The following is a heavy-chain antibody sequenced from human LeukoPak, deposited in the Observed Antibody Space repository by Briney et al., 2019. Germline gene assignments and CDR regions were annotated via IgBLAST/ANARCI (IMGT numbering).Heavy chain of an antibody. Sequence: GESLKISCKGFRYSLSTYWIGWVRQMPGRGLEWMGIIYPGDYTTQYTSSFQGQVTISVDKPTGTAYLQWSSLKASDTAMYYCASRDYGSTWSDPWGQGTLVTASS. CDR1: RYSLSTYW. CDR3: ASRDYGSTWSDP. D-gene: IGHD4/OR15-4a*01. CDR2: IYPGDYTT. V-gene: IGHV5-51*04. J-gene: IGHJ5*02.